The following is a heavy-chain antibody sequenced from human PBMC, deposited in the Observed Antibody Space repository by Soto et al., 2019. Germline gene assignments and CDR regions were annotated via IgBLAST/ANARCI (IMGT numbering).Heavy chain of an antibody. CDR1: GGSISSGAYY. J-gene: IGHJ4*02. CDR3: ARDSGYNPAFDY. Sequence: QVQLQESGPGLVKPSQTLSLTCTVSGGSISSGAYYWSWIRQHLGKGLEWIGYIYYSGRTYYHPSLKSRVHTPVXXSKNHFSLKLSSVTAADPAVYYCARDSGYNPAFDYWGQGTLVTVSS. D-gene: IGHD5-12*01. V-gene: IGHV4-31*03. CDR2: IYYSGRT.